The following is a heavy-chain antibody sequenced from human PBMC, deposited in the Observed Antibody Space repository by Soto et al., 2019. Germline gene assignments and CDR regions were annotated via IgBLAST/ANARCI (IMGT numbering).Heavy chain of an antibody. J-gene: IGHJ3*02. CDR2: IIPILGIA. CDR1: GGTFSSYT. V-gene: IGHV1-69*02. CDR3: ARRNAAAADAFDI. D-gene: IGHD6-13*01. Sequence: ASVKVSCKASGGTFSSYTISWVRQAPGQGLEWMGRIIPILGIANYAQKFQGRVTITADKSTSTAYMELSSLRSEDTAVYYCARRNAAAADAFDIWGQGTMVTVSS.